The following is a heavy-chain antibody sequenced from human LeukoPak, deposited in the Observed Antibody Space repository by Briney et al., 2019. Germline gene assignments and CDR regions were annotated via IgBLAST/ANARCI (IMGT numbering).Heavy chain of an antibody. CDR2: IWYDGSNK. V-gene: IGHV3-33*01. CDR3: ARLGYCSSTSCQ. CDR1: GFIFSNHG. J-gene: IGHJ4*02. D-gene: IGHD2-2*01. Sequence: PGGSLRLSCAASGFIFSNHGMHWVRQAPGKGLEWVAVIWYDGSNKYYEDSVKGRFTISRDNSKNTVYLQMNSLRDDDTAVYYCARLGYCSSTSCQWGQGTLVTVSS.